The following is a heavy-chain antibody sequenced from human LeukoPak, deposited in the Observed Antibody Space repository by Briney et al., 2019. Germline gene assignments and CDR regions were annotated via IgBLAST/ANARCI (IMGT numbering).Heavy chain of an antibody. V-gene: IGHV1-24*01. CDR1: GYTLTELS. CDR3: ATVGPGIAAAGTGVAFDI. CDR2: FDPEDGET. J-gene: IGHJ3*02. D-gene: IGHD6-13*01. Sequence: GASVKVSCKVSGYTLTELSMHWVRQAPGKGLEWMGGFDPEDGETIYAQKFQGRVTMTEDTSTDTAYMELSSLRSEDTAVYYCATVGPGIAAAGTGVAFDIWGQGTMVTVSS.